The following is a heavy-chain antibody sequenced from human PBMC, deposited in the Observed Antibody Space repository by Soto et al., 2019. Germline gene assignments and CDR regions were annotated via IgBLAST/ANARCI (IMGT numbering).Heavy chain of an antibody. CDR3: ARDNRRFTIFGVASPAHGMDV. CDR2: IYYSGST. D-gene: IGHD3-3*01. CDR1: GGSISSGGYY. V-gene: IGHV4-31*03. J-gene: IGHJ6*02. Sequence: QVQLQESGPGLVKPSQTLSLTCTVSGGSISSGGYYWSWIRQHPGKGLEWIGYIYYSGSTYYNPSLKSRVTISVDTSKNQFSLKLSSVTAADTAVYYCARDNRRFTIFGVASPAHGMDVWGQGTTVTVSS.